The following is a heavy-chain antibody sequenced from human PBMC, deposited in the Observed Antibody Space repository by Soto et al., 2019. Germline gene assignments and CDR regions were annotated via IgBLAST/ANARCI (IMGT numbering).Heavy chain of an antibody. J-gene: IGHJ5*02. V-gene: IGHV4-34*01. CDR3: ARGVTIFGVVIPSRWFDH. CDR1: GGSFSGYY. CDR2: INHSGST. Sequence: QVQLQQWGAGLLKPSETLSLTCAVYGGSFSGYYWSWIRQPPGKGLEWIGEINHSGSTNYNPSLKGRVTISVDTSKNQFSLRLSYVSAADTAVYYCARGVTIFGVVIPSRWFDHWGQGTLVTVSS. D-gene: IGHD3-3*01.